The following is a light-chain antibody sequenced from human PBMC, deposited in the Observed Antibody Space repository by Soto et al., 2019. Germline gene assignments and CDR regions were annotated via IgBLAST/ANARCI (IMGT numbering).Light chain of an antibody. CDR3: SSFTAGNNFV. J-gene: IGLJ1*01. Sequence: QSALTQSPSASGSPGQSVTISCTGTSSDIGGYNSVSWYQQHPGKAPKVMIYDVTKRPSGVPDRFSGSKSGNTASLTVSALQAEDEADYYCSSFTAGNNFVFGTGTTVTVL. V-gene: IGLV2-8*01. CDR1: SSDIGGYNS. CDR2: DVT.